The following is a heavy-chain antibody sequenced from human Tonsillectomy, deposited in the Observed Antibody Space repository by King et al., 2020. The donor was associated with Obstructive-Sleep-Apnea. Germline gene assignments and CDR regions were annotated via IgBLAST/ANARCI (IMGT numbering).Heavy chain of an antibody. Sequence: VQLVESGGGLVQPGESLRLSCAASGFTVSSHYMSWVRQAPGKGLEWVSVIYSGGSTYYADSVKGRFTISRHSSKNTLYLQMNSLRAEDAAVYYCARGGAYGDYPYYYGMDVWGQGTTVTVSS. J-gene: IGHJ6*02. D-gene: IGHD4-17*01. CDR1: GFTVSSHY. CDR2: IYSGGST. V-gene: IGHV3-53*04. CDR3: ARGGAYGDYPYYYGMDV.